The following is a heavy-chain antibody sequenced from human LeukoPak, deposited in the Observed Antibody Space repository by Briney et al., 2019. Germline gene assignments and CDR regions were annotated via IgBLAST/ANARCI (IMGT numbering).Heavy chain of an antibody. CDR3: ARDRGVYCSSTSCQDY. V-gene: IGHV4-59*12. Sequence: MPSETLSLTCTVSGGSFSNYYWSWIRQPPGKGLEWIGYLSYSGDTNYNPSLKTRVSISVDMSKNQFSLRLSSVTAADTAVYYCARDRGVYCSSTSCQDYWGQGTLVTVSS. CDR2: LSYSGDT. D-gene: IGHD2-2*01. CDR1: GGSFSNYY. J-gene: IGHJ4*02.